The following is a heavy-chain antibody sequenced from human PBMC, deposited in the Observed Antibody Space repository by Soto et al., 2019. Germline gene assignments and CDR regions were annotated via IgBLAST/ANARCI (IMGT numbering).Heavy chain of an antibody. D-gene: IGHD3-16*02. Sequence: PSETLSLTCAVSGGSISSSNWWNWVRQPPGKGLEWIGEIYHSGGTNYNPSLKSRVTISVDTSKNQFSLKLSSVTAADTAVYYCARLYVWGSYRYFDYWGQGTLVTVSS. CDR1: GGSISSSNW. CDR2: IYHSGGT. J-gene: IGHJ4*02. CDR3: ARLYVWGSYRYFDY. V-gene: IGHV4-4*02.